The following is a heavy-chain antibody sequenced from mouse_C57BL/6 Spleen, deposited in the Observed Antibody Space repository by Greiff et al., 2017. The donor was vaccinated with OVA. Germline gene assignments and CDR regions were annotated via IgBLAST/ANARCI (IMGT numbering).Heavy chain of an antibody. D-gene: IGHD2-1*01. V-gene: IGHV5-4*01. CDR2: ISDGGSYT. Sequence: EVMLVESGGGSVKPGGSLKLSCAASGFTFSSYAMSWVRQTPEKRLEWVATISDGGSYTYYPDNVKGRFTISRDNAKNNLYLQMSHLKTEDTAMYYCAREGEGNYPYAMDYWGQGTSVTVSS. CDR3: AREGEGNYPYAMDY. CDR1: GFTFSSYA. J-gene: IGHJ4*01.